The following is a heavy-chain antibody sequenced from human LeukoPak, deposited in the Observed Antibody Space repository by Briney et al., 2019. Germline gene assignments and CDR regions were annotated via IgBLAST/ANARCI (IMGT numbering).Heavy chain of an antibody. Sequence: GGSLRLSCAASGFTFDNYAMNWVRQGPGKGHEWVAAISGGGGSTHFADSVKGRFTISRDNAENTLYLQMNSLRADDTAVYYCAKGRGRTVVTPGYFDNWGQGTLVTVSS. CDR3: AKGRGRTVVTPGYFDN. V-gene: IGHV3-23*01. D-gene: IGHD2-21*02. J-gene: IGHJ4*02. CDR2: ISGGGGST. CDR1: GFTFDNYA.